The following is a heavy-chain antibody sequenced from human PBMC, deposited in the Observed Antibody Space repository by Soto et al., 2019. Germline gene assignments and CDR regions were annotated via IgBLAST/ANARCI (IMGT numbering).Heavy chain of an antibody. D-gene: IGHD4-17*01. CDR3: IRYGTFDY. CDR1: GFTFSSYG. J-gene: IGHJ4*02. Sequence: QVQLVESGGGVVQPGRSLRLSCAASGFTFSSYGMHWVRQAPGKGLEWVAVISYDGSNKYYADSVKDRFTISRDNSKNTLYLQMNSLRAEDTAVYYCIRYGTFDYWGQGTLVTVSS. CDR2: ISYDGSNK. V-gene: IGHV3-30*03.